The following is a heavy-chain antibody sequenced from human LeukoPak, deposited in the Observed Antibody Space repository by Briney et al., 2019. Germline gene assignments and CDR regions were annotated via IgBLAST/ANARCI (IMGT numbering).Heavy chain of an antibody. V-gene: IGHV3-30*04. D-gene: IGHD6-13*01. CDR3: AKDGVRGQLTPNWFDP. CDR1: GFTFSSYA. J-gene: IGHJ5*02. CDR2: ISYDGSNK. Sequence: SGGSLRLSCAASGFTFSSYAMHWVRQAPGKGLEWVAVISYDGSNKYYADSVKGRFTISRDNSKNTLYLQMNSLRAEDTAVYYCAKDGVRGQLTPNWFDPWGQGTLVTVSS.